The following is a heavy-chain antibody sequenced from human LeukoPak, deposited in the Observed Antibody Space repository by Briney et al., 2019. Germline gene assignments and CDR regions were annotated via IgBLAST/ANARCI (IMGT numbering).Heavy chain of an antibody. CDR3: AGGNSTDV. D-gene: IGHD1/OR15-1a*01. CDR2: INKDGGGI. CDR1: GFPFSNSW. Sequence: GGSLRLSCAVSGFPFSNSWMYWVRQAPGKGLEGVANINKDGGGISYVDSVKGRFIISRDNARNSLYLQMNSLRVEDTAVYFCAGGNSTDVWGKGTAVTVSS. J-gene: IGHJ6*04. V-gene: IGHV3-7*03.